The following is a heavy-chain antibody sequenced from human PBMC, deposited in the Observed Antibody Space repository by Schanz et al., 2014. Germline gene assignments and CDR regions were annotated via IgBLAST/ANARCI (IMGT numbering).Heavy chain of an antibody. CDR1: GFTFSTHA. CDR2: ISTSGTYM. D-gene: IGHD5-18*01. J-gene: IGHJ4*02. Sequence: EVHLVESGGGLVQPGGSLRLSCAASGFTFSTHAMSWVRQAPGKGLEWVSSISTSGTYMYIADSLKGRLTISRDDAKKSMYLQMNNLRAEDTAVYYCVRVSFADPRLYRGMDRDIDYWGQGTLVTVSS. CDR3: VRVSFADPRLYRGMDRDIDY. V-gene: IGHV3-21*01.